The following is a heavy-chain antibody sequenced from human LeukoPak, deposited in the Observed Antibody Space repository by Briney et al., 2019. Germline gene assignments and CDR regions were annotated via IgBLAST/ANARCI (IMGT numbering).Heavy chain of an antibody. D-gene: IGHD2-2*03. CDR2: ISAYNGNT. Sequence: GASVKVSCKASGYTFTSYGISWVRPAPGQGVEWMGCISAYNGNTNYAQKLQGRVTMTTDTSTSTAYMELRSLRSDDTAVYYCARDQGNGYCSSTSCYGKPGEIDYWGQGTLVTVSS. V-gene: IGHV1-18*01. J-gene: IGHJ4*02. CDR1: GYTFTSYG. CDR3: ARDQGNGYCSSTSCYGKPGEIDY.